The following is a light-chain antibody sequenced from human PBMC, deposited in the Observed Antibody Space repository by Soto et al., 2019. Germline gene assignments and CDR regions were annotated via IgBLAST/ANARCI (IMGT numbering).Light chain of an antibody. CDR2: EIN. CDR1: SSDVGAYDY. CDR3: SSFAVSPVI. Sequence: QSVLTQPPSASGSPGQSVTISCTGTSSDVGAYDYVSWYQQHPGKAPKLMIYEINKRPSGVPDRFSGSKSGNTASLTISGLQADDEADYYCSSFAVSPVIFGGGTKLTVL. J-gene: IGLJ2*01. V-gene: IGLV2-8*01.